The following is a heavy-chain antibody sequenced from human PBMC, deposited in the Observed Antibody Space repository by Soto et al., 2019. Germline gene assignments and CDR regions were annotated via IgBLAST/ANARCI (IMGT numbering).Heavy chain of an antibody. CDR1: GGTFSSYA. J-gene: IGHJ6*03. Sequence: ASVKVSCKASGGTFSSYAISWVRQAPGQGLEWMGGIIPIFGTANYAQKFQGRVTITADESTSTAYMELSSLRSEDTAVYYCARGQNIAAHPNYYYYYMDVWGKGTTVTVSS. V-gene: IGHV1-69*13. CDR2: IIPIFGTA. D-gene: IGHD6-6*01. CDR3: ARGQNIAAHPNYYYYYMDV.